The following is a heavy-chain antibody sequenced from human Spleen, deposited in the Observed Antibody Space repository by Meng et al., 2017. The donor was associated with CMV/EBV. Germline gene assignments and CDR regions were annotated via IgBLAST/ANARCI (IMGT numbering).Heavy chain of an antibody. CDR2: IRYDGSNK. CDR1: GFTFSSYG. J-gene: IGHJ6*02. CDR3: AKLLVRGAAAGTGGASMDV. Sequence: RGSLRLSCAASGFTFSSYGMHWVRQAPGKGLEWVAFIRYDGSNKYYADSVKGRFTISRDNSKNTLYLQMNSLRAEDTAVYYCAKLLVRGAAAGTGGASMDVWGQGTTATVSS. V-gene: IGHV3-30*02. D-gene: IGHD6-13*01.